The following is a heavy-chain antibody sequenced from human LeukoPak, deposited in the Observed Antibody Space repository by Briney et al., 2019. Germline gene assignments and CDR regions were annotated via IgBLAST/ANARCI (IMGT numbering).Heavy chain of an antibody. Sequence: GGSLTLSGSVSAFTVSSSYMGWVRPAPGGKGLEWVSVIYSDGSTYHPYSVKGRFTISRDNSKNMLYLRMNSLRGEDTGLYYCTRETGVTDYWGQGALVTVSS. V-gene: IGHV3-66*01. D-gene: IGHD3-10*01. CDR1: AFTVSSSY. J-gene: IGHJ4*02. CDR2: IYSDGST. CDR3: TRETGVTDY.